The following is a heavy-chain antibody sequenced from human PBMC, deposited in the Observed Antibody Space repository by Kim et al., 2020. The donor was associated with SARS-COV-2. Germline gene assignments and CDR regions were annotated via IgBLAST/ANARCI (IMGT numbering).Heavy chain of an antibody. Sequence: SETLSLTCTVSGDSIRSDDFKWSWIRQTQGKGLEWIGYISHGGGTYYNPSPKNRFTISIDRSRNQVSLKVTSVTVADSGGYYCARAPIMVTIWAFDSWGQGTSVTVAS. D-gene: IGHD2-21*02. CDR3: ARAPIMVTIWAFDS. J-gene: IGHJ4*02. CDR2: ISHGGGT. V-gene: IGHV4-30-4*01. CDR1: GDSIRSDDFK.